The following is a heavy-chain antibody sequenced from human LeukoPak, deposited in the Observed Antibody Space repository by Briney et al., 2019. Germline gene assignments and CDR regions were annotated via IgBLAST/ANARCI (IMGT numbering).Heavy chain of an antibody. J-gene: IGHJ4*02. Sequence: SGTLSLTCTVSGDSINSLDLWSWVRQPPGKGLEWIGEMYLSGTTHSNPSVKSRVTISVDTSKNQFSLKLSSVTAADTAVYYCASSKFVAAAGTVDYWGQGTLVTVSS. V-gene: IGHV4-4*02. CDR3: ASSKFVAAAGTVDY. D-gene: IGHD6-13*01. CDR1: GDSINSLDL. CDR2: MYLSGTT.